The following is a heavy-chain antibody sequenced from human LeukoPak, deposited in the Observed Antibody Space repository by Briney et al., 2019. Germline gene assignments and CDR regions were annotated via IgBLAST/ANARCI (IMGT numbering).Heavy chain of an antibody. CDR2: MDTDGRTP. D-gene: IGHD6-25*01. CDR3: ATVVTGSEDG. CDR1: AFPFGNSW. Sequence: GRSLRPSCVLAAFPFGNSWIRSASHVPGNGLVWIARMDTDGRTPGYADSVKGRSTISRDNTRNSLYLQMRSLRADDAALYYSATVVTGSEDGWGQGTLVTVSS. J-gene: IGHJ4*02. V-gene: IGHV3-74*01.